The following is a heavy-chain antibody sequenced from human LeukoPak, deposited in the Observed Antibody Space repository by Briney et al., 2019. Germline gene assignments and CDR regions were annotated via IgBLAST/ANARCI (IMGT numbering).Heavy chain of an antibody. CDR3: AKLSGAYGDSRDY. Sequence: PGGSLRLSCAASGFTFSSYAMSWVRQAPGKGLEWVSAISADGAGTYYTDSVKGRFTISRDNSKNTLYLQVNSLRPEDTAVYYCAKLSGAYGDSRDYWGQGTLVTVSS. V-gene: IGHV3-23*01. CDR1: GFTFSSYA. D-gene: IGHD4-17*01. J-gene: IGHJ4*02. CDR2: ISADGAGT.